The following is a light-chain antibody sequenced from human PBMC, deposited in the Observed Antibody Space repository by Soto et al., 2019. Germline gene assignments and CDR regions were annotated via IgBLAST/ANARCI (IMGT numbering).Light chain of an antibody. CDR1: PSVRIC. CDR2: GGX. Sequence: SVLTQSPATLYWSPGARATLSXRVSPSVRICLGWYRQKPGXATRIXXXGGXTRATGTPARFIGSGSGKDFTLTISSLQSEEFALYYCQQYNKWPLRPFGQGTRLEIK. V-gene: IGKV3D-15*01. CDR3: QQYNKWPLRP. J-gene: IGKJ5*01.